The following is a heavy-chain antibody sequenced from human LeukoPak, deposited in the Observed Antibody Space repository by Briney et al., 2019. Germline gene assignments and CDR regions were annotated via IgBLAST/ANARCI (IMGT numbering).Heavy chain of an antibody. V-gene: IGHV3-23*01. D-gene: IGHD2-21*01. Sequence: GGSLRLSCAASGFPFNSYAMGWVRQAPGKGLDWVSIMSDTGAHKFYADSVKGRFIISRDNSKNKVYLQMNSLRAEDTAVYYCVKKVVVNPWHLGFDYWGQGTLVTV. CDR3: VKKVVVNPWHLGFDY. J-gene: IGHJ4*02. CDR1: GFPFNSYA. CDR2: MSDTGAHK.